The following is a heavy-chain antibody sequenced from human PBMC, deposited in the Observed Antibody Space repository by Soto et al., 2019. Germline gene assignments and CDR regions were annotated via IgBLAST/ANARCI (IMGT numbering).Heavy chain of an antibody. V-gene: IGHV1-2*04. CDR2: INPNSGGT. J-gene: IGHJ5*02. D-gene: IGHD5-18*01. CDR3: ARDYTGGGYSYGYTWTNWFDP. CDR1: GYTFTGYY. Sequence: GASVKVSCKASGYTFTGYYMHWVRQAPGQGLEWMGWINPNSGGTNYAQKFQGWVTMTRDTSISTAYMELSRLRSDDTAVYYCARDYTGGGYSYGYTWTNWFDPWGQGTLVTVS.